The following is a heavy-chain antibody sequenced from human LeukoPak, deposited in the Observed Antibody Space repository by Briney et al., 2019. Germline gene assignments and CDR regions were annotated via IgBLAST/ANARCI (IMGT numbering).Heavy chain of an antibody. CDR2: ISYGGSNK. V-gene: IGHV3-30*04. Sequence: GGSLRLSCAASGFTFSSYAMHWVRQAPGKGLEWVAVISYGGSNKYYADSVKGRFTISRDNAKNTLYLQMNSLRAEDTAVYYCASGELDSLYYFDYWGQGTLVTVSS. CDR1: GFTFSSYA. J-gene: IGHJ4*02. D-gene: IGHD1-1*01. CDR3: ASGELDSLYYFDY.